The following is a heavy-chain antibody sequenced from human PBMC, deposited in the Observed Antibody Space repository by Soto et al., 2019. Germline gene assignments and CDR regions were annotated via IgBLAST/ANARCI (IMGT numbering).Heavy chain of an antibody. Sequence: QVQLVQSGAEVKKPGSSVRVSCKASGTIFSSYTISWVRQAPGQGLDWMGRIIPILGVTNTAQKCQGRVTLTADKSTNTAYMQLNSLRLEDTAVYYCARGLGGRMDDWGQGTTVTVSS. CDR2: IIPILGVT. D-gene: IGHD3-16*01. V-gene: IGHV1-69*02. J-gene: IGHJ6*02. CDR3: ARGLGGRMDD. CDR1: GTIFSSYT.